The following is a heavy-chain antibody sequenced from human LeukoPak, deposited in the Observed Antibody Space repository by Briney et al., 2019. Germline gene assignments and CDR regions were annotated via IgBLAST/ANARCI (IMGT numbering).Heavy chain of an antibody. J-gene: IGHJ4*02. CDR1: RFTFSSYS. V-gene: IGHV3-21*01. Sequence: PGGSLRLSCAASRFTFSSYSMNWVRQAPGKGLEWVSSISSSSSYIYYADSVKGRFTISRDSAKNSLYLQMNSLRAEDTAVYYCARDACSSTSCYVDYWGQGTLVTVSS. D-gene: IGHD2-2*01. CDR3: ARDACSSTSCYVDY. CDR2: ISSSSSYI.